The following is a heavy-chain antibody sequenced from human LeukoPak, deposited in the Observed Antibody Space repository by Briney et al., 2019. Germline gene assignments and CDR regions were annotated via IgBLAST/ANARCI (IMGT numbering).Heavy chain of an antibody. CDR3: ARVPLAAIDSWFDP. CDR2: IYYSGST. J-gene: IGHJ5*02. D-gene: IGHD2-15*01. V-gene: IGHV4-59*01. Sequence: PSETLSLTCTVSGGSISSYYWSWIRQPPGKGLEWIGYIYYSGSTNYNPSLKSRVTISVDTSKNQFSLKLSSVTAADTAVYYCARVPLAAIDSWFDPWGQGTLVTVSS. CDR1: GGSISSYY.